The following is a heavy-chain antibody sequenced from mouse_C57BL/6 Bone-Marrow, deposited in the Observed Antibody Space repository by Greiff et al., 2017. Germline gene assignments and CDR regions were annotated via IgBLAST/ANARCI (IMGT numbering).Heavy chain of an antibody. CDR2: IWTGGGT. Sequence: VQLVESGPGLVAPSQSLSITCTVSGFTLTSYAISWVRQPPGKGLEWLGVIWTGGGTNYNSALKSRLSISKDNSKSQVFLKMNSLQTDDTARYYCARRSPHYYGSSSYAMDYWGQGTSVTVSS. D-gene: IGHD1-1*01. J-gene: IGHJ4*01. CDR3: ARRSPHYYGSSSYAMDY. CDR1: GFTLTSYA. V-gene: IGHV2-9-1*01.